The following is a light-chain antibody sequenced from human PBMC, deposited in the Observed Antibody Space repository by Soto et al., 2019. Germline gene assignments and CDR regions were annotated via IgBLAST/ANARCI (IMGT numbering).Light chain of an antibody. J-gene: IGKJ1*01. Sequence: EIQITQSPCALAASLGDRVPRTCRASQSISIWLAWYQQKPGTAPNLLIYAASSLESGVPSSFSGGASGTEFTLTISSLQPEVFATYYCHPYNTYSTVGQGTKV. V-gene: IGKV1-5*03. CDR1: QSISIW. CDR2: AAS. CDR3: HPYNTYST.